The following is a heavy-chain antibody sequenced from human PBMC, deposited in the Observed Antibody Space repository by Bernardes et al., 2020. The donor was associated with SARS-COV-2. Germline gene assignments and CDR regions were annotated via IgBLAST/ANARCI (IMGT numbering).Heavy chain of an antibody. V-gene: IGHV3-7*01. D-gene: IGHD6-6*01. J-gene: IGHJ4*02. CDR1: GFTLSRYW. CDR3: ARIYSTSSFDFDY. CDR2: INQDGSET. Sequence: SCVGSGFTLSRYWMTWVRQAPGKGLEWVANINQDGSETFYVDSVKGRFTISRDNAKNSLFMEMNTLRAEDTAVYYCARIYSTSSFDFDYWGQGTLVTVSS.